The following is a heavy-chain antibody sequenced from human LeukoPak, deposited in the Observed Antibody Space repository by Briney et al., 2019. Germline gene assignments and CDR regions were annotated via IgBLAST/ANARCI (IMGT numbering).Heavy chain of an antibody. CDR3: ARDKGYHFDY. J-gene: IGHJ4*02. D-gene: IGHD6-13*01. V-gene: IGHV4-59*01. CDR2: IRYSGST. Sequence: SETLSLTCAVYRGSFSGDYWSWIRQPPGKGLEWIGNIRYSGSTNYNPSLESRVTISLDTSKNQFSLRLSSVTAADTAVYYCARDKGYHFDYWGQGTLVTVSS. CDR1: RGSFSGDY.